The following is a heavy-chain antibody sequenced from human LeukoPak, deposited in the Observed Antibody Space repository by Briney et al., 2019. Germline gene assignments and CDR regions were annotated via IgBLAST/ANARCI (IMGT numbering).Heavy chain of an antibody. Sequence: SETLCLSCTVSGGSFSSYYWSWIRQPPGKGLEWIGYIYIRGSTNYNPSHKSRVTMSVDTSKNQFSLKLSSVTAADTAIYYWARLSGYSSTCSSAAFDYWGRGTLVTVSS. D-gene: IGHD2-2*03. CDR2: IYIRGST. CDR3: ARLSGYSSTCSSAAFDY. J-gene: IGHJ4*02. CDR1: GGSFSSYY. V-gene: IGHV4-4*09.